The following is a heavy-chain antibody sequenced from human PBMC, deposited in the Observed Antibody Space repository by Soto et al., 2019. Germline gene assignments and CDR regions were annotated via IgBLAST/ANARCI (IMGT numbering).Heavy chain of an antibody. J-gene: IGHJ1*01. Sequence: QVQLVESGGGVVQPGRSLRLSCAASGFTFSSYAMHWVRQAPGKGLEWVAVISYDGSNKYYADSVKGRFTISRDNSKNTLYLQMNSLRAEDTAVYYCARDLGGYPLRGGFQHWGQGTLVTVSS. CDR1: GFTFSSYA. CDR2: ISYDGSNK. V-gene: IGHV3-30-3*01. CDR3: ARDLGGYPLRGGFQH. D-gene: IGHD2-2*01.